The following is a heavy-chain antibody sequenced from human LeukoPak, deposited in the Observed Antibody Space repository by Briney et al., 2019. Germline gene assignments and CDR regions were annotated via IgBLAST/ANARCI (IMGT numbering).Heavy chain of an antibody. CDR1: GFTFSRYW. J-gene: IGHJ5*02. CDR2: IGDDGSTT. D-gene: IGHD3-10*01. Sequence: GGSLRLSCAASGFTFSRYWMHWVRQAPGKGPVWVSRIGDDGSTTAYADSVKGRFTISRDNAKNTLYLQMNSLRAEDTAVYYCARASRGNWFDPWGQGTLVTVSS. V-gene: IGHV3-74*01. CDR3: ARASRGNWFDP.